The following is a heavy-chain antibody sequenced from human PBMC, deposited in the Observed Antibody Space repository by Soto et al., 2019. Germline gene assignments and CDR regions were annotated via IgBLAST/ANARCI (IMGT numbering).Heavy chain of an antibody. V-gene: IGHV3-15*01. D-gene: IGHD3-3*01. CDR1: GVTGSSNY. CDR3: TTEADFWSGYSDY. J-gene: IGHJ4*02. CDR2: IKSKTDGGTT. Sequence: PGGDLRLSCAGFGVTGSSNYMSWVRQAPGKGLEWVGRIKSKTDGGTTDYAAPVKGRFTISRDDSKNTLYLQMNSLKTEDTAVYYCTTEADFWSGYSDYWGQGTLVTVSS.